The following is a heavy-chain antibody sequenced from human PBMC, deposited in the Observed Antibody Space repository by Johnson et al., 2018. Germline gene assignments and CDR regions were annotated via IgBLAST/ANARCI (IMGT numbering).Heavy chain of an antibody. CDR1: GFTFDDYA. Sequence: VPLVGSGGGLVQPCRSLRLSCAASGFTFDDYAMHWVRQVPGKGLEWVSGISWNSGSIGYADSVKGRFTISRDNAKNSLYLQMNSLRAEDTALYYCAKDFGVVTYYYYGMDVWGQGTTVTVSS. CDR3: AKDFGVVTYYYYGMDV. CDR2: ISWNSGSI. D-gene: IGHD3-3*01. V-gene: IGHV3-9*01. J-gene: IGHJ6*02.